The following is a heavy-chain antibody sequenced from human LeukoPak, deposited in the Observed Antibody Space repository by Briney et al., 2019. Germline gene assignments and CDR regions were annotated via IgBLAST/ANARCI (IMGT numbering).Heavy chain of an antibody. D-gene: IGHD1-14*01. CDR3: GRSRMTFDY. CDR1: GYTFTSYA. CDR2: LNAGNGNT. J-gene: IGHJ4*02. Sequence: ASVKVSCKASGYTFTSYAMHWVRQAPGQRLEGMGWLNAGNGNTKYSQKFQGRVTITSDTSASTAYMELSSLRSEDTAVYYCGRSRMTFDYWGQGTLVTVSS. V-gene: IGHV1-3*01.